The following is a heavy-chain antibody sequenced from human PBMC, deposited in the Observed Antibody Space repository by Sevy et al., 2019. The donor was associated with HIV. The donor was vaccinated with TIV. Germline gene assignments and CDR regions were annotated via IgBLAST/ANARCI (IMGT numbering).Heavy chain of an antibody. CDR1: GFTFRSYS. V-gene: IGHV3-21*01. CDR2: ISSTPGYI. Sequence: GGYLRLSCAASGFTFRSYSMNWVRQAPGKGLEWVSSISSTPGYIYYADSVKGRFTISRDNAKNSLYLQMNSLRAEDTAVYYCARHTVTTIRGAFDFWGQGTMVTVS. D-gene: IGHD4-17*01. J-gene: IGHJ3*01. CDR3: ARHTVTTIRGAFDF.